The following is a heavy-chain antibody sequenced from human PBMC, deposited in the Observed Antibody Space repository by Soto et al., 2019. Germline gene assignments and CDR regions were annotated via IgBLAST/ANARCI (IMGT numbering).Heavy chain of an antibody. J-gene: IGHJ4*02. V-gene: IGHV4-30-2*01. CDR3: XXXXXXXXFDY. Sequence: QLQLQESGSGLVKPSQTLSLTCTVSGTFISYGGYSWSWIRQPPGKGLEWIGYIYHSGSTYYNPSLKSRVTISVDTSKNQFSVKXXXVXXXXTXXXXXXXXXXXXXFDYWGQGTLVTVSS. CDR1: GTFISYGGYS. CDR2: IYHSGST.